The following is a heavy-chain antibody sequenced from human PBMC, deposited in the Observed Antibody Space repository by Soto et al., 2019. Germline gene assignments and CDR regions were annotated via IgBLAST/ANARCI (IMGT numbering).Heavy chain of an antibody. Sequence: QVQLVESGGGVVQPGRSLRLSCAASGFTFRSHGMHWVRQAPGKGLEWVAVISYDGSNKYYADSVKGRFTISRDNSKNTLYLQKNSLRAEETAVYYCAKEDVDKSMAMAFDYWGQGTLVPVS. CDR1: GFTFRSHG. J-gene: IGHJ4*02. CDR3: AKEDVDKSMAMAFDY. V-gene: IGHV3-30*18. CDR2: ISYDGSNK. D-gene: IGHD5-18*01.